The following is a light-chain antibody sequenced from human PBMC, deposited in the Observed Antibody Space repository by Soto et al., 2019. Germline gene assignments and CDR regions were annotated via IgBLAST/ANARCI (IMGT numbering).Light chain of an antibody. J-gene: IGKJ1*01. CDR2: MAS. Sequence: DIQMTQSPSTLSASVGDRVTITCRASQSVSTWLAWYQQKPGKAPQVLISMASTLESGVPSRFSGSGSGTESTLTTSSLQADDCATYYCQQYNSRSPWTFGQGTKVEIK. CDR3: QQYNSRSPWT. V-gene: IGKV1-5*03. CDR1: QSVSTW.